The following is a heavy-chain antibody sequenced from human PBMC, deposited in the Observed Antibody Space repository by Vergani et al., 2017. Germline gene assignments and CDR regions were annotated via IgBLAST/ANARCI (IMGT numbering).Heavy chain of an antibody. J-gene: IGHJ6*02. CDR1: GFTFSSYG. CDR3: ARGSQLVSYYYYGMDV. Sequence: QVQLVESGGGVVQPGRSLRLSCAASGFTFSSYGMHWVRQAPGKGLEWVAVISYDGSNKYYADSVKGRFTISRDNAKNSLYLQMNSLRAEDTAVYYCARGSQLVSYYYYGMDVWGQGTTVTGSS. CDR2: ISYDGSNK. V-gene: IGHV3-30*03. D-gene: IGHD6-13*01.